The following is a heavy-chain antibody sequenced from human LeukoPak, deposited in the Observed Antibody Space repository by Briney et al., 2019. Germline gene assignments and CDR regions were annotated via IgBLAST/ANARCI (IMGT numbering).Heavy chain of an antibody. CDR3: ARGGGDSSGYYLDY. D-gene: IGHD3-22*01. CDR2: IIPIFGTA. V-gene: IGHV1-69*13. CDR1: GGTFSSYA. Sequence: ASVKVSCKASGGTFSSYAISWVRQAPGQGLEWMGGIIPIFGTANYAQKFQGRVTITADESTSTAYRELSSLRSEDTAVYYCARGGGDSSGYYLDYWGQGTLVTVSS. J-gene: IGHJ4*02.